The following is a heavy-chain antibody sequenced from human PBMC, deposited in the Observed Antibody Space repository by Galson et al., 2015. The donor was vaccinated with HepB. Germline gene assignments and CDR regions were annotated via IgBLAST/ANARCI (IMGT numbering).Heavy chain of an antibody. J-gene: IGHJ4*02. V-gene: IGHV3-30*18. CDR3: AKALFGSSPVFDY. CDR1: GFSFSYHA. Sequence: SLRLSCAASGFSFSYHAIHWVRQAPGKGLEWLAATSYDGNYKYYVDSVRGRFTISRDNSKNTIYLQMDGLRAEDTAVYYCAKALFGSSPVFDYWGQGALVIVSS. D-gene: IGHD3-10*01. CDR2: TSYDGNYK.